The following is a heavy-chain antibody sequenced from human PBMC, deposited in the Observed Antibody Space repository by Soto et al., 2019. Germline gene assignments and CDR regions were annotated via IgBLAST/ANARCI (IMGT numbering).Heavy chain of an antibody. Sequence: GASVKVSCKASGYTFTSYAIHWVRQAPGQRLEWMGWVNAGHDTFYADAVKGRFTISRDNYKNTLYLQMISVRPEDTAFYYCAASMTAVFSSYTKWGQGTQVTVSS. D-gene: IGHD4-4*01. CDR2: VNAGHDT. V-gene: IGHV1-3*03. J-gene: IGHJ4*02. CDR3: AASMTAVFSSYTK. CDR1: GYTFTSYA.